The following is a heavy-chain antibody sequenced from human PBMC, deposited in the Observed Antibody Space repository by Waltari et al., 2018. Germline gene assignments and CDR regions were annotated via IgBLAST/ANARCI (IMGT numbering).Heavy chain of an antibody. D-gene: IGHD3-3*01. J-gene: IGHJ5*02. CDR2: IYYSGST. CDR3: ARNYYDFWSGYYTRQNWFDP. Sequence: QVQLQESGPGLVKPSETLSLTCIVSGGSISSYYWSWIRQPPGTGLEWIGYIYYSGSTNYNPSLKSRVTISVDTSKNQFSLKLSSVTAADTAVYYCARNYYDFWSGYYTRQNWFDPWGQGTLVTVSS. CDR1: GGSISSYY. V-gene: IGHV4-59*01.